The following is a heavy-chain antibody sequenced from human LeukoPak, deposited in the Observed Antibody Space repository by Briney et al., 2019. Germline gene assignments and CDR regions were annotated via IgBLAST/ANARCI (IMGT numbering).Heavy chain of an antibody. D-gene: IGHD1-26*01. CDR2: IHPGDSDT. V-gene: IGHV5-51*01. J-gene: IGHJ4*02. Sequence: GESLKISCKGSGYSFTNFWIGWLRQIPGKGLEWMGIIHPGDSDTRYSPSFQGQVTISADKSISTAYLQWNSLKASDTAMYYCARRSGSYFDYWGQGTLVTVSS. CDR3: ARRSGSYFDY. CDR1: GYSFTNFW.